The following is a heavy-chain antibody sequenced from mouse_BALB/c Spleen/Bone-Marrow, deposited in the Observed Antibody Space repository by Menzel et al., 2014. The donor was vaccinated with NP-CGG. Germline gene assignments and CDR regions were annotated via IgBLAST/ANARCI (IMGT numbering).Heavy chain of an antibody. Sequence: EVKLMESGAELVKPGASVKLSCTASGFNIKDTYMHWVKQRPEQGLEWIGRIGPANGNTKYDPKFQGKATITADTSSNTAYLQLSSLTSEDTAVYYCARERDYDYAYAMDYWGQGTSVTVSS. CDR3: ARERDYDYAYAMDY. CDR2: IGPANGNT. V-gene: IGHV14-3*02. CDR1: GFNIKDTY. J-gene: IGHJ4*01. D-gene: IGHD2-4*01.